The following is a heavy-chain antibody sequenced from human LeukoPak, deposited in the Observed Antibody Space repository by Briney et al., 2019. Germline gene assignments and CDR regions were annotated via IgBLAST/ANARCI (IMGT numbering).Heavy chain of an antibody. CDR1: GGSISSYY. Sequence: PSETLSLTCTVSGGSISSYYWSWIRQPPGKGLEWIGEIYHSGSTNYNPSLKSRVTISVDKSKNQFSLKLSSVTAADTAVYYCARATYYYDTLINWGQGTLVTVSS. J-gene: IGHJ4*02. V-gene: IGHV4-59*12. CDR2: IYHSGST. D-gene: IGHD3-22*01. CDR3: ARATYYYDTLIN.